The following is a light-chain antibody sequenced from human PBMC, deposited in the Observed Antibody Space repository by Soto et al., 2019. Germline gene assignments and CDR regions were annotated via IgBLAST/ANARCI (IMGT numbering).Light chain of an antibody. V-gene: IGKV1-5*01. CDR1: QNIERW. CDR2: DVS. CDR3: QQFKXGTWT. Sequence: DIQMTQSPSTLSASVGDRVTTTCPASQNIERWLAWYQQKPGKAPKLILYDVSSLEGGVPSRFIGSGSATECILTINGLQPDDVATYFXQQFKXGTWTFXQGTKVDIK. J-gene: IGKJ1*01.